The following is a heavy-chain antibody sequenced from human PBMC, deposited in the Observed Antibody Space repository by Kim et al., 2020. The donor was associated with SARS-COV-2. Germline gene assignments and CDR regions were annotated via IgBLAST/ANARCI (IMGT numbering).Heavy chain of an antibody. J-gene: IGHJ4*02. CDR3: VKGGQLERRGHPLDY. V-gene: IGHV3-64D*09. Sequence: DSVKGRFTISRDNSKNTLYLQMSSLRAEDTAVYYCVKGGQLERRGHPLDYWGQGTLVTVSS. D-gene: IGHD1-1*01.